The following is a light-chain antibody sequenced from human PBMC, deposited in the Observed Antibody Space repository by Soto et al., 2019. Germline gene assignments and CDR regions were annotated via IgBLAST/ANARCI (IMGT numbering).Light chain of an antibody. J-gene: IGKJ1*01. V-gene: IGKV3-15*01. CDR3: QQYNNWPET. CDR2: GAS. CDR1: QSVSSN. Sequence: EIVMTQSPATLSVSPGERATLSCRASQSVSSNLAWYQQKPGQAHRLLIYGASTRATGIPARFSGGGSGTEFTLTISSLQSEDFAVYYSQQYNNWPETFGQGTKVEIK.